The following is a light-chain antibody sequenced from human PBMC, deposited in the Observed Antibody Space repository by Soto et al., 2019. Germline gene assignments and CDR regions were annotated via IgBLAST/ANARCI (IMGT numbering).Light chain of an antibody. Sequence: QSVLTQPASVSGSPGQSITISCTASSSHIGSSNLVSWYQHHSGKAPKLIIYEGNKRPSGVSNRFSGSKSGKTASLTISGLQAEDEGTYYCCSYAGSSPLYVFGTGTKVNVL. CDR2: EGN. CDR3: CSYAGSSPLYV. CDR1: SSHIGSSNL. J-gene: IGLJ1*01. V-gene: IGLV2-23*01.